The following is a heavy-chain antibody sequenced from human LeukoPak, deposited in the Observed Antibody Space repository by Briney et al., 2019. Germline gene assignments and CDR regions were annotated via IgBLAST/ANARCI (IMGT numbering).Heavy chain of an antibody. V-gene: IGHV3-53*01. Sequence: GGSLRLSCAASGFTVSTNYMSWVRQAPGKGLEWVSIIYVDGSTYYADSVKGRFTISRDNAKNSLYLQMNSLRAEDTAVYYCARLDMVRGVITSGPYYYGMDVWGQGTTVTVSS. J-gene: IGHJ6*02. CDR2: IYVDGST. CDR1: GFTVSTNY. CDR3: ARLDMVRGVITSGPYYYGMDV. D-gene: IGHD3-10*01.